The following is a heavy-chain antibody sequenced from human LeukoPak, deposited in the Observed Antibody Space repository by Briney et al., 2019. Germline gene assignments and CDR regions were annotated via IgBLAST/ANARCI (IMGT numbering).Heavy chain of an antibody. CDR2: ISSSSSTI. CDR1: GFTFSSYS. V-gene: IGHV3-48*01. D-gene: IGHD6-19*01. Sequence: GGSLRLSCAASGFTFSSYSMNWVRQAPGKGLEWVSYISSSSSTIYYADSVKGRFTISRDNSENTLFLQMNSLRVEDAALYYCAKDAARSGWVIDSWGQGTLVTVSS. CDR3: AKDAARSGWVIDS. J-gene: IGHJ4*02.